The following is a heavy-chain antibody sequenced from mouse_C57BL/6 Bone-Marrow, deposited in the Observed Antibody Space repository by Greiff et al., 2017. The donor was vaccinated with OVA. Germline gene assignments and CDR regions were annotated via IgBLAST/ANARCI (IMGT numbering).Heavy chain of an antibody. CDR1: GYTFTSYW. V-gene: IGHV1-50*01. CDR3: ARIPHYYGSSYPDY. Sequence: QVHVKQPGAELVKPGASVKLSCKASGYTFTSYWMQWVKQRPGQGLEWIGEIDPSDSYTNYTQKFKGKATLTVDTSSSTAYMQLSSLTSEDSAVYYCARIPHYYGSSYPDYWGQGTTLTVSS. CDR2: IDPSDSYT. J-gene: IGHJ2*01. D-gene: IGHD1-1*01.